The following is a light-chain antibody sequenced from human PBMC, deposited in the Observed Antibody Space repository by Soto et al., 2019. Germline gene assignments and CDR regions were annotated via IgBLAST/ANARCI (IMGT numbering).Light chain of an antibody. V-gene: IGKV3-20*01. CDR3: QQYDSSLWT. CDR1: QSVSSSY. Sequence: EIVLTKSPGTLSLSPGERATLSCRASQSVSSSYLAWYQQKPGQAPRLLIYGASSRATGIPDRFSGSGSGTDFTLTISRLEPEDFAVYYCQQYDSSLWTFGQGTKVDIK. J-gene: IGKJ1*01. CDR2: GAS.